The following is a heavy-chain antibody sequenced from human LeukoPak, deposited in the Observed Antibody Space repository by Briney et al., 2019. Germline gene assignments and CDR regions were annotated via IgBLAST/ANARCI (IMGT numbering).Heavy chain of an antibody. CDR2: IYYSGST. V-gene: IGHV4-39*01. J-gene: IGHJ6*03. Sequence: ASETLSLTCTVSGGSISSSSYYWGWIRQPPGKGLEWIGSIYYSGSTYYNPSLKSRVTISVDTSKNQFSLKLSSVTAADTAVYYCARVYGSGSYYNGYYYYYMDVWGKGTTVTIS. D-gene: IGHD3-10*01. CDR3: ARVYGSGSYYNGYYYYYMDV. CDR1: GGSISSSSYY.